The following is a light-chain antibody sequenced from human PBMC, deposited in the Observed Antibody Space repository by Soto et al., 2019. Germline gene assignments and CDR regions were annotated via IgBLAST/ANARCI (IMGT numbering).Light chain of an antibody. CDR2: GAS. V-gene: IGKV3-20*01. CDR1: QSVSSY. J-gene: IGKJ1*01. Sequence: EIVLTQSPGTLSLSPGERATLFCRASQSVSSYLASYQQKPGQAPRLLIYGASSRATGIPDRFSGSGSGTDFTLTISRLEPEDFAVYYCQQYGSPSRTFGQGTKVEIK. CDR3: QQYGSPSRT.